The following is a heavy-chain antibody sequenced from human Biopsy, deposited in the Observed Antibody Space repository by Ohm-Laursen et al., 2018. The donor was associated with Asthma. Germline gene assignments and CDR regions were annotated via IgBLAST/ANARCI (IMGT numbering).Heavy chain of an antibody. CDR2: VYSTGST. J-gene: IGHJ4*02. Sequence: PSETLSLTCTVSPGSISDYWWNWIRQFPGKGLEWIGYVYSTGSTMYNPSLKSRVTISVDTSINQVSLKLSSVTAADTAVYYCARATSTWPQSGPHYFDHWGQGALVTVSS. V-gene: IGHV4-59*01. CDR1: PGSISDYW. D-gene: IGHD6-13*01. CDR3: ARATSTWPQSGPHYFDH.